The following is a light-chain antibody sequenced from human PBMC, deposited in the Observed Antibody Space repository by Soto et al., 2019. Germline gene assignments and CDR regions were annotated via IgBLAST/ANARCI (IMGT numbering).Light chain of an antibody. CDR1: SSDVGGYNY. Sequence: QSALTQPRSVSGSPGQSVTISCTGTSSDVGGYNYVSWYQQHPGKAPKLMIYDVSKRPSGVPDRFSGSKSGNTASLTISGLQAEAEADYYCCSYAGSYTLVFGTGTKGTLL. CDR3: CSYAGSYTLV. J-gene: IGLJ1*01. CDR2: DVS. V-gene: IGLV2-11*01.